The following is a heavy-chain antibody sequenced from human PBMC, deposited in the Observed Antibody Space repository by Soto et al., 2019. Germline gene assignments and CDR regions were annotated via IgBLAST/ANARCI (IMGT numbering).Heavy chain of an antibody. D-gene: IGHD1-26*01. J-gene: IGHJ4*02. CDR3: GTGLGLYYFDY. CDR2: INAGNGNT. V-gene: IGHV1-3*01. CDR1: GYTFTSYA. Sequence: ASVKVSCKASGYTFTSYAMHWVRQAPGQRLEWMGWINAGNGNTKYSQKFQGRVTITRDTSASTAYMELSSLRSEDTAVYSCGTGLGLYYFDYCRQRSLVTVSS.